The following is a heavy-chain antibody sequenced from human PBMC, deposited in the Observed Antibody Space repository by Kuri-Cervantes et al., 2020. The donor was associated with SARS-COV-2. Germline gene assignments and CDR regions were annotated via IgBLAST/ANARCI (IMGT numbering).Heavy chain of an antibody. Sequence: SETLSLTCAVYGGSFSGYYWSWIRQPPGRGLEWIGEINHSGSTNYNPSLESRVTMSVDTSRNQFSLKLSAVTAADTAVYYCARHWDSSANWFDPWGQGTLVTVSS. J-gene: IGHJ5*02. CDR1: GGSFSGYY. D-gene: IGHD6-25*01. CDR2: INHSGST. V-gene: IGHV4-34*01. CDR3: ARHWDSSANWFDP.